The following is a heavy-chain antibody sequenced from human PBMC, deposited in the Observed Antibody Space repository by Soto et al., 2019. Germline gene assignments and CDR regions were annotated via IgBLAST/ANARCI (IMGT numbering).Heavy chain of an antibody. CDR1: GFIFSSHW. J-gene: IGHJ4*02. V-gene: IGHV3-7*05. CDR3: AAWSHSNWFDY. CDR2: IKYDDSET. Sequence: EVQLVESGGGLVQPGGSLRLSCEGSGFIFSSHWMGWVRQSPVRGLEWVANIKYDDSETPYMDFAKGRFTISRDNAKNAVYLQMTSLRVEDTAVYYCAAWSHSNWFDYGGQGTLVTVSS. D-gene: IGHD6-13*01.